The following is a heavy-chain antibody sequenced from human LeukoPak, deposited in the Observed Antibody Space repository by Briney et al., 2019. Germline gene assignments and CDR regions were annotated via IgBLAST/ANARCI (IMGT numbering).Heavy chain of an antibody. Sequence: PVGSLRLSCVASGFTFSSYSMNWVRQAPGKGLEWVSSISSSSSYIYYADSVKGRFTISRDNAKNSLYLQMNSLRAEDTAVYYCARDGYSYGYRAFDIWGQGTMVTVSS. CDR3: ARDGYSYGYRAFDI. CDR1: GFTFSSYS. J-gene: IGHJ3*02. CDR2: ISSSSSYI. V-gene: IGHV3-21*01. D-gene: IGHD5-18*01.